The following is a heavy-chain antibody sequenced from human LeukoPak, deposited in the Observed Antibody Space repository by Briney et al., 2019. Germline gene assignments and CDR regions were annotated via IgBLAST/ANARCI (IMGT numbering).Heavy chain of an antibody. CDR2: ISYSGST. CDR3: ARGRRDGYNFVDY. V-gene: IGHV4-59*01. D-gene: IGHD5-24*01. J-gene: IGHJ4*02. CDR1: GGSISDYY. Sequence: SETLSLTCTVSGGSISDYYWSWIRQPPGKGLEWIGYISYSGSTDYNPSLKSRVTMSVDTSKNQFSLKLNSVTPAGTAIYYCARGRRDGYNFVDYWGEGTLVTVSS.